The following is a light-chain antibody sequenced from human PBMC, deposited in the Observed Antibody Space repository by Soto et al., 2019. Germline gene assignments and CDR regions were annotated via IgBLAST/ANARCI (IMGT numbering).Light chain of an antibody. V-gene: IGLV1-44*01. CDR1: SSNIGSNS. Sequence: QSVLTQPPSASGTPGQRVTISCSGSSSNIGSNSVSWYRQLPETAPKLLIYNNNQRPSGVPYRFSSSKSGTSASLAISGLQYEDEADYYCAVWDDALNGFFVFGTGTQLTVL. CDR3: AVWDDALNGFFV. CDR2: NNN. J-gene: IGLJ1*01.